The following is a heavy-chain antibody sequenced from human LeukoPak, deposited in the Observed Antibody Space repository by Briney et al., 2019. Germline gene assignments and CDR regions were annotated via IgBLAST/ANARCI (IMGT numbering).Heavy chain of an antibody. CDR1: GVSISSYY. D-gene: IGHD1-26*01. V-gene: IGHV4-59*01. CDR2: IYYSGST. CDR3: ARDSAGLDY. Sequence: SSETLSLTCTVSGVSISSYYWSWIRQPPGKGLEWIGYIYYSGSTNYNPSLKSRVTISVDTSKNQFSLKLSSVTAADTAVYYCARDSAGLDYWGQGTLVTVSS. J-gene: IGHJ4*02.